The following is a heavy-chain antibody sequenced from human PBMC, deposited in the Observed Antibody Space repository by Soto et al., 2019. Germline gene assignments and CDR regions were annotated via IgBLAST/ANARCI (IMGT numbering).Heavy chain of an antibody. D-gene: IGHD3-22*01. V-gene: IGHV1-69*13. CDR3: AADMIVVVNSDDYYYGMDV. J-gene: IGHJ6*02. Sequence: ASVKVSCKASGGTFSSYAISWVRQAPGQGLEWMGGIIPIFGTANYAQKFQGRVTITADESTSTAYMELSSLRSEDTAVYYCAADMIVVVNSDDYYYGMDVWGQGTTVTGSS. CDR1: GGTFSSYA. CDR2: IIPIFGTA.